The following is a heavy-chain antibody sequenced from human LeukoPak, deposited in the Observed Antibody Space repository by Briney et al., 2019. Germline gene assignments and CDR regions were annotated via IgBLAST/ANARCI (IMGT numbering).Heavy chain of an antibody. CDR1: GGTFSTSP. D-gene: IGHD4-11*01. V-gene: IGHV1-69*13. J-gene: IGHJ4*02. CDR3: ARWTTTYLDY. CDR2: VRG. Sequence: GASVKVSCKASGGTFSTSPITWVRQAPGQGLEYMGVVRGNSPQKFQDRVTITADDSTSTVYMELSGLRSEDSAVYYCARWTTTYLDYWGQGTLVTVSS.